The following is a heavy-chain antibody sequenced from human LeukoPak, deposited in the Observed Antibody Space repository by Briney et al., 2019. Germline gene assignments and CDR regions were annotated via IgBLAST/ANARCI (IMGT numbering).Heavy chain of an antibody. V-gene: IGHV4-4*07. CDR2: IYTSGST. D-gene: IGHD6-13*01. Sequence: SETLSLTCAVSGGSISNNYWSWIRQPAGKGLEWIGRIYTSGSTNYNPSLKSRVTMSVDTSKNQFSLKLSSVTAADTAVYYCARDAYSSSWYNYDAFDIWGQGTMVTVSS. CDR1: GGSISNNY. CDR3: ARDAYSSSWYNYDAFDI. J-gene: IGHJ3*02.